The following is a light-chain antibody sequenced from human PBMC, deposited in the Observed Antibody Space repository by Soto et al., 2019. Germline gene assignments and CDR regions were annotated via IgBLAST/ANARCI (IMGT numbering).Light chain of an antibody. CDR2: DAS. Sequence: EIVLTQSPATLSLFPGERATLSCRASQSVSSYLAWYQHKPGQAPRLLIYDASNRATGIPARFSGSGSGTDFTLTISNLEPEDFAVYYCQQRVSWPLAFGGGNKVEI. CDR1: QSVSSY. CDR3: QQRVSWPLA. V-gene: IGKV3-11*01. J-gene: IGKJ4*01.